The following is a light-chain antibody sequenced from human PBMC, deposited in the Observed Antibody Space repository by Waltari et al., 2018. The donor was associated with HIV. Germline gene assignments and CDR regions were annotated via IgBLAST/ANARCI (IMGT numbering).Light chain of an antibody. CDR1: QSVSSSY. Sequence: EIVLTQSPGTLFLSPGERATLSCRASQSVSSSYLAWYQQKPGQAPRLLIYGASSRATGIPDRFSGSGSGTDFTLTISRLEPEDFAVYYCQQYGSSTVSWTFGQGTKVEIK. CDR3: QQYGSSTVSWT. CDR2: GAS. J-gene: IGKJ1*01. V-gene: IGKV3-20*01.